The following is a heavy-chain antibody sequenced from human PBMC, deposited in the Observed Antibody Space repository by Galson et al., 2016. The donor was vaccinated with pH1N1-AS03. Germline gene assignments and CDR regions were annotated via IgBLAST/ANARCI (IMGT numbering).Heavy chain of an antibody. CDR3: AKAGYYDSRGHSASFDY. CDR1: GFIFSNYA. J-gene: IGHJ4*02. CDR2: IGGSGAGT. Sequence: LRLSCAASGFIFSNYAMTWVRQAPGKGLEWVSTIGGSGAGTYYADSVKGRFTISRDNSKNTVYVQMSSLRAEDTAVYYCAKAGYYDSRGHSASFDYWGQGTLVTVSS. V-gene: IGHV3-23*01. D-gene: IGHD3-22*01.